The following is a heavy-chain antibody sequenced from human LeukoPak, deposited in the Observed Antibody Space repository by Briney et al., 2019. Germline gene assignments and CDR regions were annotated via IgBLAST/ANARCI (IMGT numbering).Heavy chain of an antibody. CDR2: ISAYNGNT. Sequence: ASVKVSCKASGYTFTSYGISWVRQAPGQGLEWMGWISAYNGNTNYAQKLQGRVTMTTDTSTSTAYMELRSLRSDDTAVYYCARDNFHDYGDQNPPFDYWGQGTLVTVSS. CDR3: ARDNFHDYGDQNPPFDY. J-gene: IGHJ4*02. D-gene: IGHD4-17*01. V-gene: IGHV1-18*01. CDR1: GYTFTSYG.